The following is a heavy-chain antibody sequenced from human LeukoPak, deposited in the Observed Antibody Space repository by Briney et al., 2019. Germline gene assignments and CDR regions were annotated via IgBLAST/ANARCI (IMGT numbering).Heavy chain of an antibody. V-gene: IGHV1-8*01. J-gene: IGHJ4*02. Sequence: GASVKVSCKASGYTFTSYDINWVRQVTGQRLEWMGWMNPANGNTGYVQNFQGRVTMTRDTSISTAYTELSSLTSEDTAVYYCARGFTYGHPLDYWGQGTLVTVSS. CDR3: ARGFTYGHPLDY. CDR1: GYTFTSYD. CDR2: MNPANGNT. D-gene: IGHD3-10*01.